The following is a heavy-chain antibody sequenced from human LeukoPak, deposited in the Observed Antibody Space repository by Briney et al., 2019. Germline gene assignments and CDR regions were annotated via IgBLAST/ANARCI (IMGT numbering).Heavy chain of an antibody. Sequence: SVKVSCKASGYTFTSYYMHWVRQAPGQGLEWMGIINPSSGSTSYAQKFQGRVTMTRDTSTSTVYMELSSLRSEDTAVYYCARDRYYYDSSGYIRGISFDYWGQGTLVTVS. CDR3: ARDRYYYDSSGYIRGISFDY. J-gene: IGHJ4*02. D-gene: IGHD3-22*01. CDR1: GYTFTSYY. V-gene: IGHV1-46*01. CDR2: INPSSGST.